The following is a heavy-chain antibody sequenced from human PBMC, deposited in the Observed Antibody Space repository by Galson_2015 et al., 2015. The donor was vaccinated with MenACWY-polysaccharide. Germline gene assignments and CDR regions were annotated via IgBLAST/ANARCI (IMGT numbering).Heavy chain of an antibody. V-gene: IGHV4-59*01. Sequence: ETLSLTCTVPGGSISSYYWSWVRQPPGKGLEWIGYIYYSGSTNYNPSLKSRVTISVDTSKNQFSLKLSSVTAADTAVYYCARVGNMIADAFDIWGQGTMVTVSS. J-gene: IGHJ3*02. CDR2: IYYSGST. CDR3: ARVGNMIADAFDI. CDR1: GGSISSYY. D-gene: IGHD3-22*01.